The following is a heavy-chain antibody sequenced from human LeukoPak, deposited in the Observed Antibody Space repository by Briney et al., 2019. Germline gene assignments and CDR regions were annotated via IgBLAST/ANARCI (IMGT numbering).Heavy chain of an antibody. CDR2: IYYSGST. CDR1: GGSISSSVYY. Sequence: PSETLSLTCTVSGGSISSSVYYWGWIRQPPGKGLERIGSIYYSGSTYYNPSLKSRVAISVDTSKNQFALKLTSVTAADTAVYYCARHPQYWGQGTLVTVSS. J-gene: IGHJ4*02. V-gene: IGHV4-39*01. CDR3: ARHPQY.